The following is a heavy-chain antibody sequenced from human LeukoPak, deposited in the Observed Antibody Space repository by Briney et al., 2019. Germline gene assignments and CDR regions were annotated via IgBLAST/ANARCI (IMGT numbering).Heavy chain of an antibody. CDR2: ISSSSSYI. Sequence: PGGSLGLSCAASGFTFSSYSMNWVRQAPGKGLEWVLSISSSSSYIYYADSVKGRFTISRDNAKNSLYLQMNSLRAEDTAVYYCAREAAYYDSSGYYIYWGQGTLVTVSS. J-gene: IGHJ4*02. V-gene: IGHV3-21*01. CDR3: AREAAYYDSSGYYIY. CDR1: GFTFSSYS. D-gene: IGHD3-22*01.